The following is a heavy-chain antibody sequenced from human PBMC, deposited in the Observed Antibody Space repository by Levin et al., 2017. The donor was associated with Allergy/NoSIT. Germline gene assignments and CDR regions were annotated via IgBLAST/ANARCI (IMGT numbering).Heavy chain of an antibody. CDR3: VKDLGREYSDGYIYYYGMDV. V-gene: IGHV3-30*18. CDR2: TSFDGIKQ. CDR1: GFTVDSYA. D-gene: IGHD1-26*01. Sequence: SCAISGFTVDSYAMHWVRQAPGKGLEWVAVTSFDGIKQYYSDSVRGRFTISGDSSENTLYLQMNSLRPEDTAVYYCVKDLGREYSDGYIYYYGMDVWGQGTTVTVSS. J-gene: IGHJ6*02.